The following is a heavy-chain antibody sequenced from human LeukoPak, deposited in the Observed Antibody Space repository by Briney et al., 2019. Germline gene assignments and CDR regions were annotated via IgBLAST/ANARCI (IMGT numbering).Heavy chain of an antibody. J-gene: IGHJ3*02. D-gene: IGHD1-14*01. CDR1: GFTFSSYE. Sequence: GGSLRLSCAASGFTFSSYEMSWVRQAPGKGLEWVSYISSSGSNIYYADSVKGRFTISRDNAKNSLYLQMNSLRAEDTAVYYCAREDHSDAFDIWGQGTMVTVSS. CDR2: ISSSGSNI. V-gene: IGHV3-48*03. CDR3: AREDHSDAFDI.